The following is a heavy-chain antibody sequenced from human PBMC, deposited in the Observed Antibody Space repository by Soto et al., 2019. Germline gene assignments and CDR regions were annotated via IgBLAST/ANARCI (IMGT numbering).Heavy chain of an antibody. CDR1: GGTFSTYT. CDR2: IIPLFGTT. J-gene: IGHJ3*01. V-gene: IGHV1-69*18. CDR3: ARRLDDRADEGFDV. D-gene: IGHD3-16*01. Sequence: QVHLVQSGAEVRKPGSSVKVSCKTSGGTFSTYTIYWVRPAPGQGLEWMGRIIPLFGTTKYAQNFQDRVTITAEESTSTTYMELSSLRAEDTAVYYCARRLDDRADEGFDVWGEGTAVTVSA.